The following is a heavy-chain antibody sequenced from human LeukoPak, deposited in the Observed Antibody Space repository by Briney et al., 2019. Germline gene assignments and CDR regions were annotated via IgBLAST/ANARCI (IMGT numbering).Heavy chain of an antibody. V-gene: IGHV3-30*18. CDR1: GFTFSSYS. Sequence: PGGSLRLSCAASGFTFSSYSIHWVRQAPGKGLEWVAVISYDGSNKYYADSVKGRFTISRDNSKNTLYLQMNSLRAEDTAVYYCAKSGYSYGYRFDYWGQGTLVTVSS. D-gene: IGHD5-18*01. CDR3: AKSGYSYGYRFDY. CDR2: ISYDGSNK. J-gene: IGHJ4*02.